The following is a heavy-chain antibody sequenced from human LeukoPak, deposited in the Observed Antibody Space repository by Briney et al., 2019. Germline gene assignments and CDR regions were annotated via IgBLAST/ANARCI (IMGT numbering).Heavy chain of an antibody. CDR3: ARGGKATVVTM. CDR1: GGSINSYY. CDR2: IYSSGST. Sequence: SETLSLTCTVSGGSINSYYWSWIRQPAGKGLEWIGRIYSSGSTNYNPSLKSRVSMSVDTSKNQFFLKLTSVTAADTALYYCARGGKATVVTMWGQGILVTVSS. D-gene: IGHD4-23*01. J-gene: IGHJ4*02. V-gene: IGHV4-4*07.